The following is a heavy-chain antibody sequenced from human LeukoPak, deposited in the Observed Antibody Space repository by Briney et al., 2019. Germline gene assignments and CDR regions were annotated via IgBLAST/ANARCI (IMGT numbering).Heavy chain of an antibody. D-gene: IGHD5-12*01. J-gene: IGHJ4*02. Sequence: GGSLRLSCAASGFTVSSSFMTWVRQAPGKGLEWVSSISSSSSYIYYADSVKGRFTISRDNAKNSLYLQMNSLRAEDTAVYYCARKRRNIVATNLDYWGQGTLVTVSS. CDR2: ISSSSSYI. CDR3: ARKRRNIVATNLDY. CDR1: GFTVSSSF. V-gene: IGHV3-21*01.